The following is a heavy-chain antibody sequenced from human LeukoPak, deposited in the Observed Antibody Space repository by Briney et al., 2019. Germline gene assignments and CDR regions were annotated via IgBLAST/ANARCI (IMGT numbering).Heavy chain of an antibody. J-gene: IGHJ4*02. V-gene: IGHV4-59*01. CDR3: ARSAIVGATRVFDY. CDR1: GGSISSFY. Sequence: SETLSLTCTVSGGSISSFYWSWIRQPPGKGLEWIGYIYYSGSTNYNPSLKSRVTISVDTSKNQFSLKLSSVTAADTAVYYCARSAIVGATRVFDYWGQGTLVTVSS. D-gene: IGHD1-26*01. CDR2: IYYSGST.